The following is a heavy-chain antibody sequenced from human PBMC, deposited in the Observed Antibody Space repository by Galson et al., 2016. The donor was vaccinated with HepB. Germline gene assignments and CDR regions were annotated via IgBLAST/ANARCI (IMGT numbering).Heavy chain of an antibody. Sequence: SLRLSCATSGFTFTDFWMTWVRQAPGKGLVWVANIQQNGNEKYYVDSVKGRFTISRDNAKNLLYLQMNSLRAEDTAIYYCATYYYGLGHAYWGQGTLITVSS. D-gene: IGHD3-10*01. CDR3: ATYYYGLGHAY. V-gene: IGHV3-7*03. J-gene: IGHJ4*02. CDR2: IQQNGNEK. CDR1: GFTFTDFW.